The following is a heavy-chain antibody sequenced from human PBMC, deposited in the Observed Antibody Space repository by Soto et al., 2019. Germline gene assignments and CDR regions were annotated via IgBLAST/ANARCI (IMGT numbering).Heavy chain of an antibody. D-gene: IGHD6-13*01. V-gene: IGHV1-18*04. CDR3: AREPSPGIAAAGGSYYYYGMDV. Sequence: QVQLVQSGAEVKKPGASVKVSCKASGYTFTSYGISWVRQAPGQGLEWMGWISTYNGNTNYAQKLQGRVTMTTDTSTSTAYMELRSLRSDDTAVYYCAREPSPGIAAAGGSYYYYGMDVWGQGTTVTVSS. CDR2: ISTYNGNT. J-gene: IGHJ6*02. CDR1: GYTFTSYG.